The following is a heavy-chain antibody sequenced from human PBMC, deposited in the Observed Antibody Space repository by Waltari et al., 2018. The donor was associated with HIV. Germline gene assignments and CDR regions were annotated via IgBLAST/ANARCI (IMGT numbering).Heavy chain of an antibody. CDR1: GFTFRTYG. CDR2: IWYDGRNK. D-gene: IGHD6-19*01. Sequence: QVHLVESGGGVVQPGRSLRLSCAASGFTFRTYGMHWVRQAPGKGLGWGAVIWYDGRNKYYADSWKGRFTISRDNSKNTLYLQMNSLRAEDTAVYYCARMVSSSGWYVFDYWGQGTLVTVSS. J-gene: IGHJ4*02. CDR3: ARMVSSSGWYVFDY. V-gene: IGHV3-33*01.